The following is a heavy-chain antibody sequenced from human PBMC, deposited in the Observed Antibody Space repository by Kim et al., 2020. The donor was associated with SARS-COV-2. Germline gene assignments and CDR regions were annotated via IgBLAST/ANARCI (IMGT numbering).Heavy chain of an antibody. D-gene: IGHD6-19*01. J-gene: IGHJ6*02. V-gene: IGHV1-46*01. CDR3: AREGSSGWHYYYGMDV. Sequence: KFQGRGTMTRDTSTSTVYMELSSLRSEDTAVYYCAREGSSGWHYYYGMDVWGQGTTVTVSS.